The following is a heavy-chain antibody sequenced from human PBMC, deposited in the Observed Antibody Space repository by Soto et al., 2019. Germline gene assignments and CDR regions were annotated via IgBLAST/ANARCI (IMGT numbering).Heavy chain of an antibody. D-gene: IGHD3-10*01. CDR2: IDWDDDK. CDR1: GFSLSTSGMC. J-gene: IGHJ5*02. V-gene: IGHV2-70*11. Sequence: PTLVNPTQTLTLTCTFSGFSLSTSGMCVSWIRQPPGKALEWLARIDWDDDKYYSTSLKTRLTISKDTSKNQVVLTMTNMDPVDTATYYCARIHYYGSGSYGWFDPWGQGTLVTVSS. CDR3: ARIHYYGSGSYGWFDP.